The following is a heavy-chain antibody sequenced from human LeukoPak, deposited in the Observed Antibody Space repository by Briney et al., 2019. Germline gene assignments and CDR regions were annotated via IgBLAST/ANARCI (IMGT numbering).Heavy chain of an antibody. CDR2: ISGSGGST. D-gene: IGHD2-8*01. Sequence: GGSLRLSCAASGFTFSSYAMTWVRQAPGKGLEWVSTISGSGGSTHYTDSVKGRFTISRDNSKNTLYLQMNRLRAEDTAVYYCVRGYCTNGVCHTTPFDYWGQGTLVTVSS. CDR1: GFTFSSYA. CDR3: VRGYCTNGVCHTTPFDY. J-gene: IGHJ4*02. V-gene: IGHV3-23*01.